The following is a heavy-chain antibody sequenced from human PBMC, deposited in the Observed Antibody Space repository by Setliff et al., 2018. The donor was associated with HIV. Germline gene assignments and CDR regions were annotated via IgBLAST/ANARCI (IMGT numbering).Heavy chain of an antibody. Sequence: SETLSLTCTVSGGSISSSSYYWGWIRQPPGKGLEWIGSIYYSGSTYYNPSLKSRVTISVDTSKNQFSLKLSSVTAADTAVYYCARGDYYDSTGYEGLDSWGRGTLVTVSS. CDR2: IYYSGST. J-gene: IGHJ4*02. CDR3: ARGDYYDSTGYEGLDS. CDR1: GGSISSSSYY. V-gene: IGHV4-39*01. D-gene: IGHD3-22*01.